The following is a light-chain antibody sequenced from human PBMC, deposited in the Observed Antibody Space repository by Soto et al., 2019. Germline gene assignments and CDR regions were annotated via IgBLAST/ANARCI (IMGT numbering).Light chain of an antibody. CDR2: RND. CDR1: SSNIGSNY. Sequence: QAVVTQSPSTSATPGQRVSISCSGSSSNIGSNYVYWYQQLPGAAPKLLIYRNDERPSGVPDRFSGSKSDTSASLAISGLRVEDEADYYCATWDDSLNVGVFGGGTKLTVL. J-gene: IGLJ3*02. V-gene: IGLV1-47*01. CDR3: ATWDDSLNVGV.